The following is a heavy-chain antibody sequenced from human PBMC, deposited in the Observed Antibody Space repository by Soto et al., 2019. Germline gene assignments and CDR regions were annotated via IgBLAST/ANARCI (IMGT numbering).Heavy chain of an antibody. D-gene: IGHD3-10*01. J-gene: IGHJ5*02. CDR2: IYYSGST. Sequence: SETLSLTCTVSGGSISSSSYYWGWIRQPPGKGLEWIGSIYYSGSTYYNPSLKSRVTISVDTSKNQFSLKLSSVTAADTAVYYCARLVRGVTVWFDPWGQGTLVTVPS. CDR1: GGSISSSSYY. V-gene: IGHV4-39*01. CDR3: ARLVRGVTVWFDP.